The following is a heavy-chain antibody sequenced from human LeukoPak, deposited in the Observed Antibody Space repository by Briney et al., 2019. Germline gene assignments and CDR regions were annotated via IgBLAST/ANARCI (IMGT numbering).Heavy chain of an antibody. CDR1: GGTFSSYA. CDR2: IIPIFGTA. D-gene: IGHD6-19*01. Sequence: SVKVSCKASGGTFSSYAISWVRQAPGRGLEWMGGIIPIFGTANYAQKFQGRVTITADESTSTAYMELSSLRSEDTAVYYCARKENSSGWSPAWGQGTLVTVSS. CDR3: ARKENSSGWSPA. J-gene: IGHJ5*02. V-gene: IGHV1-69*13.